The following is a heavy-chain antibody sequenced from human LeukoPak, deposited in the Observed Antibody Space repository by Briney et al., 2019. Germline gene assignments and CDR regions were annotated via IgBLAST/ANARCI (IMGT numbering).Heavy chain of an antibody. CDR3: ARLGIYPIQGYNYNYHYMDV. Sequence: SETLSLTCTVSGASISSSYWSWIRQPPGKGLEWLGYVHYTGTTNYNPSLRSRVTMSVDMSKNQFSLQLRSVTASDTAAYYCARLGIYPIQGYNYNYHYMDVWAKGTTVTVSS. CDR2: VHYTGTT. D-gene: IGHD1-1*01. J-gene: IGHJ6*03. V-gene: IGHV4-59*08. CDR1: GASISSSY.